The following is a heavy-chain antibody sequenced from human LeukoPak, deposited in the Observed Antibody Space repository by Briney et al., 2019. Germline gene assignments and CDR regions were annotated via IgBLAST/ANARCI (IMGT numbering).Heavy chain of an antibody. CDR2: IYPGDSDT. J-gene: IGHJ4*02. Sequence: GESLKISCKGSGYSFTSYWIGWVRQMPGKGLEWMGIIYPGDSDTRYSPSFQGQVTISADKSISTAYLQWSSLKASDTAMYYCARHLAEYYDSSGYFNYWGQGTLVTVSS. V-gene: IGHV5-51*01. D-gene: IGHD3-22*01. CDR1: GYSFTSYW. CDR3: ARHLAEYYDSSGYFNY.